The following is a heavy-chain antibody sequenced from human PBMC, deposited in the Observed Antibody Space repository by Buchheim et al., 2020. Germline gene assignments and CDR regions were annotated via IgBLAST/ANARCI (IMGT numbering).Heavy chain of an antibody. CDR2: MNPNSGNT. J-gene: IGHJ4*02. CDR3: ARSPSWPNHYGDYYLDY. Sequence: QVQLVQSGAEVKKPGASVKVSGKASGYTFSSYDINWVRQATGQGLEWMGWMNPNSGNTGYAQKFQGRVTMTRNTSVSTAYMELSSLRSEDTALYYCARSPSWPNHYGDYYLDYWGQGTL. CDR1: GYTFSSYD. V-gene: IGHV1-8*01. D-gene: IGHD4-17*01.